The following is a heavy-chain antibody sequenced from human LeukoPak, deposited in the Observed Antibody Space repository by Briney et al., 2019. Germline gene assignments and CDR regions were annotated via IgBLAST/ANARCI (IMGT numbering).Heavy chain of an antibody. CDR3: ARADYSSTWSHDYYYMDV. Sequence: PSETLSLTCTVSGGSISSYYWSWIRQPAGKGLEWIGRIYTSGSTNYNPSLKSRATMSVDTSKNQFSLKLSSVTAAATAVYYRARADYSSTWSHDYYYMDVWGKGTTVTVSS. CDR2: IYTSGST. D-gene: IGHD6-13*01. CDR1: GGSISSYY. V-gene: IGHV4-4*07. J-gene: IGHJ6*03.